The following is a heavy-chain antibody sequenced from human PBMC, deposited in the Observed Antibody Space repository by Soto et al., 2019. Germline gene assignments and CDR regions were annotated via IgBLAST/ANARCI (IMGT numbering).Heavy chain of an antibody. CDR2: INPKNGGT. V-gene: IGHV1-2*02. CDR3: AREEGTELDF. Sequence: QVRLVQSGAEVKKPGASVKVTCKPSGYTFTDAYIHWVRQAPGQGLEWLGWINPKNGGTNYAQKFQGRVTMTRDTSSSTAFMELSSLTSHDTAVYYCAREEGTELDFWGQGTLVTVSS. CDR1: GYTFTDAY. D-gene: IGHD1-7*01. J-gene: IGHJ4*02.